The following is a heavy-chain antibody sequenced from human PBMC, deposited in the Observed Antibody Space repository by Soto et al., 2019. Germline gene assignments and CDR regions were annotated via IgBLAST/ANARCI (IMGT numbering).Heavy chain of an antibody. J-gene: IGHJ4*02. V-gene: IGHV1-2*04. D-gene: IGHD6-13*01. CDR3: ARDVYDADSSSWYWVPYYFDS. CDR2: INPNSGGT. Sequence: QELECMGWINPNSGGTNYAQKFRGWVTMSRDTSISTAYMELSRLRSDDTAVYYCARDVYDADSSSWYWVPYYFDSWGQGTLVTAPQ.